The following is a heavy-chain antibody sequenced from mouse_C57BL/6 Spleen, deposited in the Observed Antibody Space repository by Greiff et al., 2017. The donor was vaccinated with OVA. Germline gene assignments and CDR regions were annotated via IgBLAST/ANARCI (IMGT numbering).Heavy chain of an antibody. CDR2: ISSGGSYT. CDR3: ESDYDYDGRNWYFDV. J-gene: IGHJ1*03. Sequence: DVKLVESGGDLVKPGGSLKLSCAASGFTFSSYGMSWVRQTPDKRLEWVATISSGGSYTYYPDSVKGRFTISRDNAKNTLYLQMSSLKSEDTAMYYCESDYDYDGRNWYFDVWGTGTTVTVSS. D-gene: IGHD2-4*01. CDR1: GFTFSSYG. V-gene: IGHV5-6*02.